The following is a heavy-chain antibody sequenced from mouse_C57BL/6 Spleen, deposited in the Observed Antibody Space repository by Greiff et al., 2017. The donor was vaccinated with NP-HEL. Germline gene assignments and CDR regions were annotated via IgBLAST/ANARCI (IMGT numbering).Heavy chain of an antibody. V-gene: IGHV1-80*01. J-gene: IGHJ4*01. CDR3: SRLGYGSSWGYAMDY. CDR1: GYAFSSYW. CDR2: IYPGDGDT. Sequence: QVQLKQSGAELVKPGASVKISCKASGYAFSSYWMNWVKQRPGKGLEWIGQIYPGDGDTNYNGKFKGKATLTADKSSSTAYMQLSSLTSEDSAVYFCSRLGYGSSWGYAMDYWGQGTSVTVSA. D-gene: IGHD1-1*01.